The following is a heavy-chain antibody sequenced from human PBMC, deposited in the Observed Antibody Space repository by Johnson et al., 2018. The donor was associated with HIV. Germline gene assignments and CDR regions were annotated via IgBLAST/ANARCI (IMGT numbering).Heavy chain of an antibody. Sequence: VQLVESVGGVVRPGGSLRISCAASGFTFDDYGMSWVRQAPGKGLEWVSGINWNGGSTAYADSVRGRFTISRDNAKNSLYLQMNSLRAEDTAMDFCARGWVGATLRAFDIWGQEKMVTVSS. CDR3: ARGWVGATLRAFDI. D-gene: IGHD1-26*01. CDR1: GFTFDDYG. V-gene: IGHV3-20*04. J-gene: IGHJ3*02. CDR2: INWNGGST.